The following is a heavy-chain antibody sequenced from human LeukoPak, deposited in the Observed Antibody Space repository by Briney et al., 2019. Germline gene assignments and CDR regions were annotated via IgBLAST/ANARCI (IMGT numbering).Heavy chain of an antibody. Sequence: ASVKVSCKASGYTFTGYYMHWVRQAPGQGLEWMGWINPNSGGTNYAQKFQGRVTMTRDTSISTAYMELSRLRSDDTAVYYCARDGAYDSSGFDAFDIWGQGTTVTVSS. V-gene: IGHV1-2*02. CDR2: INPNSGGT. J-gene: IGHJ3*02. D-gene: IGHD3-22*01. CDR3: ARDGAYDSSGFDAFDI. CDR1: GYTFTGYY.